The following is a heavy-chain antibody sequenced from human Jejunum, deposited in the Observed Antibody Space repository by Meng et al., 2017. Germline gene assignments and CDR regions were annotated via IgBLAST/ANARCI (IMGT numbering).Heavy chain of an antibody. D-gene: IGHD3-22*01. J-gene: IGHJ5*02. CDR2: MYYSGGT. CDR3: ARDRNYYESFHWDSWFDP. V-gene: IGHV4-31*03. CDR1: GGSISSASYY. Sequence: SETLSLTCTVSGGSISSASYYWTWIRQHPEKGLEWIGYMYYSGGTYYNPSLKGRVTMSRDTSKNQFSLKLASVTAADTAIYYCARDRNYYESFHWDSWFDPWGQGTLVTVSS.